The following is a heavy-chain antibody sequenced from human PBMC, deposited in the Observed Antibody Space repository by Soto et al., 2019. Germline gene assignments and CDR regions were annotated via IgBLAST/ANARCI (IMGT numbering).Heavy chain of an antibody. D-gene: IGHD6-13*01. Sequence: QVPLVESGGGVVQPGRSLSVSCAASGFSFSSYSMHWVRQAPGKGLEWVALISYDGNKKYYADSVKGRFTISRDNSKNTLYLQMISLRTEDTAVYYCARDYGSTWPIDYWGQGTLVTVSS. CDR3: ARDYGSTWPIDY. CDR1: GFSFSSYS. CDR2: ISYDGNKK. V-gene: IGHV3-30-3*01. J-gene: IGHJ4*02.